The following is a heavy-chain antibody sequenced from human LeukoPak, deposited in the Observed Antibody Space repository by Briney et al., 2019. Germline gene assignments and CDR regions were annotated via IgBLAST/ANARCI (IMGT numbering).Heavy chain of an antibody. D-gene: IGHD3-22*01. J-gene: IGHJ4*02. Sequence: GASVKVSCKASGYTFTSYYMHWVRQAPGQGLEWMGLINPSGGSTSYAQKFQGRVTMTRDTSTSTVYMELSSLRSGDTAVYYCARGKWEIVVANWVALDYWGQGTLVTVSS. CDR1: GYTFTSYY. CDR2: INPSGGST. V-gene: IGHV1-46*01. CDR3: ARGKWEIVVANWVALDY.